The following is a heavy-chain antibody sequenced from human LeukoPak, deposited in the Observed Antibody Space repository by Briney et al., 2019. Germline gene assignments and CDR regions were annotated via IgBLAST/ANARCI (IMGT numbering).Heavy chain of an antibody. Sequence: SETLSLTCAVYGGSFSGYYWSWIRRPPGKGLEWIGEINHSGSTNYNPSLKSRVTISVDTSKNQFSLKLSSVTAADTAVYYCARGAVLWFRPKLYYYYMDVWGKGTTVTVSS. CDR2: INHSGST. CDR3: ARGAVLWFRPKLYYYYMDV. J-gene: IGHJ6*03. V-gene: IGHV4-34*01. CDR1: GGSFSGYY. D-gene: IGHD3-10*01.